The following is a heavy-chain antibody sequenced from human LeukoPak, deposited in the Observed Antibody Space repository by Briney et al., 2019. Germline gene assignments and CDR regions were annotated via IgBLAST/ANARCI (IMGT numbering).Heavy chain of an antibody. CDR1: GGSISSYY. V-gene: IGHV4-4*07. D-gene: IGHD4-11*01. J-gene: IGHJ4*02. CDR2: IYTSGST. Sequence: PSETLSLTCTVSGGSISSYYWSWIRQPAGKGLEWIGRIYTSGSTNYNPSLKSRVTMSVDASKNQFSLKLSSVTAAGTAVYYCVRDSLYSNYFDYWGQGTLVTVSS. CDR3: VRDSLYSNYFDY.